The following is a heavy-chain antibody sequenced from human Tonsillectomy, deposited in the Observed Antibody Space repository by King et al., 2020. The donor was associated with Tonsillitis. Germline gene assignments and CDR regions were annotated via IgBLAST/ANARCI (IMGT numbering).Heavy chain of an antibody. CDR3: ARGQTPYYYYYGMDV. Sequence: QLVQSGAEVKKPGASVKVSCTASGYTFTGQYMHWVRQAPGEGLEWMGWINPNSGDTNYAQKFQGRVTMTRDTSMSTAYVDLSRLRSDDTAVYSCARGQTPYYYYYGMDVWGQGTTVTVSS. CDR2: INPNSGDT. CDR1: GYTFTGQY. J-gene: IGHJ6*02. V-gene: IGHV1-2*02.